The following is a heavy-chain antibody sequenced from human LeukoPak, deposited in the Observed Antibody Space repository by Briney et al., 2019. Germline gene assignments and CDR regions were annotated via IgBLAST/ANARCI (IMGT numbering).Heavy chain of an antibody. J-gene: IGHJ6*03. V-gene: IGHV4-39*02. D-gene: IGHD3-10*01. CDR2: IYYSGST. CDR3: ARDGSGSYYYYYMDV. Sequence: SETLSLTCTVSGGSISSSSYYWGWIRQPPGKGLEWIGSIYYSGSTYYNPSLKSRVTISVDTSKNQFSLKLSSVTAADTAVYYCARDGSGSYYYYYMDVWGKGTTVTISS. CDR1: GGSISSSSYY.